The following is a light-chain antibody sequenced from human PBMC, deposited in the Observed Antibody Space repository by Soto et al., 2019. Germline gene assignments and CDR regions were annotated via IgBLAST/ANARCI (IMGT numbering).Light chain of an antibody. CDR3: QQYYTTLALS. V-gene: IGKV4-1*01. Sequence: DIVMTQSPDSLAVSLGERATINCKSSQSVLYSSNNKNYLAWYQQKPGQPPKLLIYWASTRESGVPDRFSGSGSGTDFTLTIRSLQAEDVAVYYCQQYYTTLALSFGGGTTVDIK. CDR1: QSVLYSSNNKNY. CDR2: WAS. J-gene: IGKJ4*01.